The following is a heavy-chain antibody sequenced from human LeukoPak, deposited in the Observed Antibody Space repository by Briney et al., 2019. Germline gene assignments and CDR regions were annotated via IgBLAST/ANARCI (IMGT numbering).Heavy chain of an antibody. J-gene: IGHJ4*02. D-gene: IGHD6-13*01. CDR2: ISSSSSYT. CDR1: GIPFSDYY. CDR3: AAGTAADY. Sequence: GGSLRLSCVVSGIPFSDYYMNWIRQAPGKGLEWISYISSSSSYTDYADSVKGRFTISRDNAQNAPFLQMNSLRVEDTAVYYCAAGTAADYWGQGTLVTVSS. V-gene: IGHV3-11*03.